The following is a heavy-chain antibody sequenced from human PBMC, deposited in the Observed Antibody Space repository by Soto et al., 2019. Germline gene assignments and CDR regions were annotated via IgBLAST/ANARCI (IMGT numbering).Heavy chain of an antibody. Sequence: QVQLVESGGGVVQPGRSLRLSCAASGFTFSRNAMHWVRQAPGKGLEWVAVISYVGDNKYYADSVKGRFTISRDNSKNTLYLQMNSLRAEDTAVYYCARDRSPMAPYSYYYYGMDLWDQGTTVTVSS. V-gene: IGHV3-30-3*01. D-gene: IGHD3-10*01. CDR2: ISYVGDNK. CDR1: GFTFSRNA. CDR3: ARDRSPMAPYSYYYYGMDL. J-gene: IGHJ6*02.